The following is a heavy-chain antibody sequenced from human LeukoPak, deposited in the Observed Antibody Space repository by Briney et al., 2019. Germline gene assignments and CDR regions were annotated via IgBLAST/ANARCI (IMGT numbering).Heavy chain of an antibody. D-gene: IGHD3-10*01. V-gene: IGHV1-18*01. Sequence: GASVKVSCKASGYTFTSYGISWVRQAPGQGLEWMGWISAYNGNTNYAQKLQDRVTMTTDTSTSTAYMKLRSLTFDDTAVYYCVLLFFGELFSCDYWGQGTLVTVSS. CDR2: ISAYNGNT. CDR3: VLLFFGELFSCDY. CDR1: GYTFTSYG. J-gene: IGHJ4*02.